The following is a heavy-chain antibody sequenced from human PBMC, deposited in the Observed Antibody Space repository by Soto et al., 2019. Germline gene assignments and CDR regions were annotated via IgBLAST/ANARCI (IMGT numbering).Heavy chain of an antibody. D-gene: IGHD3-9*01. CDR1: GFTFSSYA. CDR2: ISGSGGGT. V-gene: IGHV3-23*01. J-gene: IGHJ4*02. CDR3: AKDLPPGRLVILFDY. Sequence: QAGGSLRLSCAASGFTFSSYAMSWVRQAPGKGLEWVSAISGSGGGTYYADSVRGRFTISRDNSKNTLYLQMNSLRAEDTAVYYCAKDLPPGRLVILFDYWGQGTLVTVSS.